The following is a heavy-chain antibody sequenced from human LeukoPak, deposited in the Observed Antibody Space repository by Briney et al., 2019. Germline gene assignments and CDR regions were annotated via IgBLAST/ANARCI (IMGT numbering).Heavy chain of an antibody. CDR2: MDPKGTT. D-gene: IGHD2-15*01. Sequence: PSETLSLTCTVSGGSITGYYWNWIRQPAGKGLEWIGRMDPKGTTSYNPSLKGRVTMSVDTSKNQFSLKLKSVTAADTAMYYCARGYCSGANCYTAPDYWGQGTLVTVSS. V-gene: IGHV4-4*07. CDR3: ARGYCSGANCYTAPDY. J-gene: IGHJ4*02. CDR1: GGSITGYY.